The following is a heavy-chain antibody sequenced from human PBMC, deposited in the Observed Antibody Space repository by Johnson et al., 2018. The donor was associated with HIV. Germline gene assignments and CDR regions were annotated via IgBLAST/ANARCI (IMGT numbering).Heavy chain of an antibody. Sequence: QMQLVESGGGLVKPGGSLRLSCAASGFTFSNAWMRWVRQVPGKGLEWVAVISYDGSNKYYADSVKGRFTISRDNSKNTLYLQMNSLRAEDTAVYYCARHRRRIYSSGGYGGAFDIWGQGTMVTVSS. J-gene: IGHJ3*02. CDR3: ARHRRRIYSSGGYGGAFDI. CDR2: ISYDGSNK. V-gene: IGHV3-30*03. CDR1: GFTFSNAW. D-gene: IGHD6-19*01.